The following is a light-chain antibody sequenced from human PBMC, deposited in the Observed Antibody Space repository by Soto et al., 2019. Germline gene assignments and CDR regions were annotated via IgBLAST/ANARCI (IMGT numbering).Light chain of an antibody. CDR1: SSDVGGYNY. J-gene: IGLJ1*01. Sequence: QSALTQPPPASGSPGQSVTISCTGTSSDVGGYNYVSWYQQHPGKAPKLMIYEVSKRPSGVPDRFSGSKSGNTASLTVSGLQAEDEADYYCSSYAGSNNWGVFGTGTKVTVL. CDR2: EVS. CDR3: SSYAGSNNWGV. V-gene: IGLV2-8*01.